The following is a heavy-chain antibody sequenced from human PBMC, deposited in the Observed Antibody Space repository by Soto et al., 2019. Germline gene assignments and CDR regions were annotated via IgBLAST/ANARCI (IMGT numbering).Heavy chain of an antibody. J-gene: IGHJ4*02. CDR1: GFTFSGYG. CDR2: TRHDGSNT. V-gene: IGHV3-33*01. D-gene: IGHD1-26*01. Sequence: QVQLVESGGGVVQPGRSLRLSCAASGFTFSGYGMHWVRQAPGKGLEWVAITRHDGSNTYYADSVRGRFTISRDNSKKTLYLQMDNLRAEDTAVYYCARDGVGATTFFGHFDYWGQGTLVTVSS. CDR3: ARDGVGATTFFGHFDY.